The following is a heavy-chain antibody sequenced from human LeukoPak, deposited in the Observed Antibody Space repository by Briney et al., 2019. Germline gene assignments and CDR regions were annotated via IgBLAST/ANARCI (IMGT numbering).Heavy chain of an antibody. J-gene: IGHJ4*02. CDR1: GGSISSGGYS. Sequence: SETLSLTCAASGGSISSGGYSWSWIRQPPGRGLEWIGYIYHSGSTYHNPSLKNPVTISLDRSKNQFSLKLSSVTAADTAVYYCAREVRDFDILTGYYKRYFDYWGQGTLVTVSS. CDR2: IYHSGST. CDR3: AREVRDFDILTGYYKRYFDY. V-gene: IGHV4-30-2*01. D-gene: IGHD3-9*01.